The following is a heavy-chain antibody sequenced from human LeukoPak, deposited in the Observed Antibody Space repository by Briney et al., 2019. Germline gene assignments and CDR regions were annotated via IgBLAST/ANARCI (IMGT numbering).Heavy chain of an antibody. CDR1: VFTVSSNY. D-gene: IGHD3-10*01. CDR2: IYSGGST. V-gene: IGHV3-53*01. J-gene: IGHJ4*02. CDR3: ARSGFPYGSGSPIDY. Sequence: GGSLRLSCAASVFTVSSNYMSWVPQAPGKGLEWGSVIYSGGSTYYADSVKGRFTISRDNSKNTLYLQMNSLRAEDTAVYYCARSGFPYGSGSPIDYWGQGTLVTVSS.